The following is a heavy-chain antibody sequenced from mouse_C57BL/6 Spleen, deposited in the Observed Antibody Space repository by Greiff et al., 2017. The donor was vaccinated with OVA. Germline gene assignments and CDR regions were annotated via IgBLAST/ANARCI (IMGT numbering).Heavy chain of an antibody. D-gene: IGHD2-4*01. CDR1: GYTFTDYN. CDR3: ARGGGLYYDYDEGFAY. Sequence: VQLKQSGPELVKPGASVKIPCKASGYTFTDYNMDWVKQSHGKSLEWIGDINPNNGGTIYNQKFKGKATLTVDKSSSTAYMELRSLTSEDTAVYYCARGGGLYYDYDEGFAYWGQGTLVTVSA. V-gene: IGHV1-18*01. J-gene: IGHJ3*01. CDR2: INPNNGGT.